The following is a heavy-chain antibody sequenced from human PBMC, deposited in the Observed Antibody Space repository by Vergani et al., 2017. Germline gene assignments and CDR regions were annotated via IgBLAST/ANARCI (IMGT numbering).Heavy chain of an antibody. D-gene: IGHD3-9*01. V-gene: IGHV3-21*01. CDR1: GFTFSHYS. CDR3: ARAYDILTGHYYYYGMDV. CDR2: ISSSSSYI. Sequence: EVQMVESGGGLVKPGGSLRLSCVASGFTFSHYSMNWVRQAPGKGLEWVSSISSSSSYIYYADSVKGRFTISRDNAKNSLYLQMNSLRAEDTAVYYCARAYDILTGHYYYYGMDVWGQGTTVTVSS. J-gene: IGHJ6*02.